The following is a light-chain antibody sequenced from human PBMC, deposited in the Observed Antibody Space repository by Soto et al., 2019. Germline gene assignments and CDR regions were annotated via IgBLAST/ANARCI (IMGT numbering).Light chain of an antibody. CDR1: QSISSK. CDR2: GAS. V-gene: IGKV3D-15*01. J-gene: IGKJ1*01. CDR3: QESDNWLWT. Sequence: EIVLTQSPATLSVSPGERATLSCRASQSISSKLAWYQQKPGQAPRLVIYGASTRASGIPARFSGRGSGTEFTLTISSLQSEDLAVYYCQESDNWLWTFGQGTKVEIK.